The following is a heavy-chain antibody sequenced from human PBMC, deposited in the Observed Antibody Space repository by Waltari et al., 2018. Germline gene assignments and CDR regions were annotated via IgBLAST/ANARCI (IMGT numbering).Heavy chain of an antibody. J-gene: IGHJ3*02. V-gene: IGHV3-48*04. CDR1: GFTFSSYS. CDR3: ARDSSVLTTVAFDI. Sequence: EVQLVESGGGLVQPGGSLRLSCAASGFTFSSYSMNWVRQAPGKGLAWVLYISSSSSTKYYADSVKGRFTITRDNAKNSRYLQMNSLRAEDTAVYYCARDSSVLTTVAFDIWGQGTMVTVSS. CDR2: ISSSSSTK. D-gene: IGHD4-17*01.